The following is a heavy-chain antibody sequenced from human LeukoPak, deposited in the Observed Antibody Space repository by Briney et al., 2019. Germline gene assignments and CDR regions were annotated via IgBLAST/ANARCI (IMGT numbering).Heavy chain of an antibody. CDR3: ARYGYYYALDV. V-gene: IGHV3-33*01. J-gene: IGHJ6*02. Sequence: GGSLRLSCAASGFTFRSHGMQWVRQAPGKGLEWVAVIWYDGSKTYYADSVKGRFTISRDNSKNTLDLQMSSLRAEDTAVYYCARYGYYYALDVWGQGTTVTVSS. CDR2: IWYDGSKT. D-gene: IGHD4-17*01. CDR1: GFTFRSHG.